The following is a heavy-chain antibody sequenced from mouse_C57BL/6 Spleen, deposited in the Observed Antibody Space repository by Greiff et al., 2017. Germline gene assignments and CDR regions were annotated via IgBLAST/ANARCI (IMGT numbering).Heavy chain of an antibody. V-gene: IGHV1-4*01. J-gene: IGHJ4*01. CDR3: ARPGYSNLYAMDY. CDR2: INPSSGYT. D-gene: IGHD2-5*01. Sequence: VKVVESGAELARPGASVKMSCKASGYTFTSYTMHWVKQRPGQGLEWIGYINPSSGYTKYNQKFKDKATLTADKSSSTAYMQLSSLTSEDSAVXYCARPGYSNLYAMDYWGQGTSVTVSS. CDR1: GYTFTSYT.